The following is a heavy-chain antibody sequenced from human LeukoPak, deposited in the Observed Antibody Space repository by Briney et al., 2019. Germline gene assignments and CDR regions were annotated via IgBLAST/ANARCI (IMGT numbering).Heavy chain of an antibody. V-gene: IGHV3-21*05. CDR1: GFTFSSYE. J-gene: IGHJ5*02. Sequence: PGGSLRLSCAASGFTFSSYEMNWVRQAPGKGLEWVSYISSTSSNIFYADSVKGRFTISRDNAKNSLYLQMNSLRAEDTAVYYCARETSAGSFGWFDPWGQGTLVTVSS. CDR3: ARETSAGSFGWFDP. CDR2: ISSTSSNI. D-gene: IGHD6-19*01.